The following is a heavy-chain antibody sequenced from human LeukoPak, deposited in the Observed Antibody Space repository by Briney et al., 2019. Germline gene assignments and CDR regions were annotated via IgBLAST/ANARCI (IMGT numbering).Heavy chain of an antibody. CDR1: GYSISSGYY. CDR2: IYHSGST. D-gene: IGHD3-16*01. V-gene: IGHV4-38-2*01. Sequence: PSETLSLTCAVSGYSISSGYYWGWSRQPPGQGLEWIGSIYHSGSTYYNPSLKSRVTISVDTSKNQFSLKLSSVTAADTAVYYCARIEGDPDAFDIWGQGTMVTVSS. J-gene: IGHJ3*02. CDR3: ARIEGDPDAFDI.